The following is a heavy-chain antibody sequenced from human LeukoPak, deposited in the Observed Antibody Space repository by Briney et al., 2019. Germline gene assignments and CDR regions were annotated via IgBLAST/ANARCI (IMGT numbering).Heavy chain of an antibody. CDR2: IIPIFGTA. D-gene: IGHD6-19*01. CDR1: GGTFSSYA. J-gene: IGHJ4*02. CDR3: ASPTGYSSGWYGQYFDY. V-gene: IGHV1-69*13. Sequence: ASVKVSCKASGGTFSSYAISWVRQAPGQGLERMGGIIPIFGTANYAQKFQGRVTITADESTSTAYMGLSSLRSEDTAVYYCASPTGYSSGWYGQYFDYWGQGTLVTVSS.